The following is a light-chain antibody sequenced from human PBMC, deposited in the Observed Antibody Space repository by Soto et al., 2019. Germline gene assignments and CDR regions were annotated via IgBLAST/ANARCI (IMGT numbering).Light chain of an antibody. CDR2: KAS. CDR3: QQYYSYPWT. Sequence: DIRMTQSPSTLSASVGDRVTITCRASQSISSWLAWYQQKPGKAPKLLIYKASSLQSGVPSRFSGSGSKTEFTLTISSLQPEDFATYYCQQYYSYPWTFGQGTNVEIK. CDR1: QSISSW. V-gene: IGKV1-5*03. J-gene: IGKJ1*01.